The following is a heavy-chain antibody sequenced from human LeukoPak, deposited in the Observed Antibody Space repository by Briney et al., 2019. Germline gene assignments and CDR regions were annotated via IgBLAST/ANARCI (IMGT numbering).Heavy chain of an antibody. D-gene: IGHD3-22*01. CDR1: GYGFTSYW. CDR2: MYPGGSDT. V-gene: IGHV5-51*01. J-gene: IGHJ3*02. CDR3: ARPYSPYYYDSSGRTAGGPYDI. Sequence: GESLKISCNGSGYGFTSYWIGWVRQMHVKGLEWMGIMYPGGSDTRYSPSFQCKVTISADKSISTAYLQWSSLTASDTAMSYCARPYSPYYYDSSGRTAGGPYDIWGQGTMVTVSS.